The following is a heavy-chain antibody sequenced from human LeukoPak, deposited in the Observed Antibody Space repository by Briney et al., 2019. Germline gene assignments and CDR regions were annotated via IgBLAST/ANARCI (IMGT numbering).Heavy chain of an antibody. CDR2: INPHSGGT. Sequence: ASVKVSCKASGDTFSSYYMHWVRQAPGQGLEWMGWINPHSGGTKYGQKFQGSVTMTWDTSITTAYMELSSLRSEDTAVYYCARGPVYWFDPWGQGTLVTVSS. D-gene: IGHD2-8*01. J-gene: IGHJ5*02. CDR3: ARGPVYWFDP. V-gene: IGHV1-2*02. CDR1: GDTFSSYY.